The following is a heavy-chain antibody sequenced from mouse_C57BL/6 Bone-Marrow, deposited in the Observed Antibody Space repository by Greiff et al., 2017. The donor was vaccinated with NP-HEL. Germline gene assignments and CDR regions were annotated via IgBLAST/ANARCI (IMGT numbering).Heavy chain of an antibody. CDR1: GYTFTSYG. Sequence: QVQLKESGAELARPGASVKLSCKASGYTFTSYGISWVKQRTGQGLEWIGEIYPRSGNTYYNEKFKGKATLTADKSSSTAYMELRSLTSEDSAVYFCARSMVPSFAYWGQGTLVTVSA. CDR3: ARSMVPSFAY. CDR2: IYPRSGNT. V-gene: IGHV1-81*01. D-gene: IGHD2-2*01. J-gene: IGHJ3*01.